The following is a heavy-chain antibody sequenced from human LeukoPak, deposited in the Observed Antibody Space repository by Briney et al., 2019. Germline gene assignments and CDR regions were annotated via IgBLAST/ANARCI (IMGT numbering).Heavy chain of an antibody. CDR1: GFTFSSYS. CDR3: ARDQRFLEWLLFDY. Sequence: GGSLRLSCAASGFTFSSYSMNWVRQAPGKGLEWVSSISSSSSYIYYADSVKGRFTISRDNAKNSLYLQMNSLRAEDTAVYYCARDQRFLEWLLFDYWGQGTLVTVSS. J-gene: IGHJ4*02. D-gene: IGHD3-3*01. V-gene: IGHV3-21*01. CDR2: ISSSSSYI.